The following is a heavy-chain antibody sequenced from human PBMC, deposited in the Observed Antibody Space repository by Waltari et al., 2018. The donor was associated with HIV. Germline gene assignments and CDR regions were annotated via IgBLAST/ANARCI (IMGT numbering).Heavy chain of an antibody. J-gene: IGHJ4*02. CDR3: ARGYSSSRWIPLYH. Sequence: QVQLVESGGGVVPPGTSLTLSCAVSGFTFRNFSLHWVRQSPGKRLEWLAVFWSDGAEISYADSVKGRFTISKDSSQKTLYLHLTSLRAEDTALYYCARGYSSSRWIPLYHWGRGTLVTVSS. D-gene: IGHD6-6*01. CDR1: GFTFRNFS. V-gene: IGHV3-33*01. CDR2: FWSDGAEI.